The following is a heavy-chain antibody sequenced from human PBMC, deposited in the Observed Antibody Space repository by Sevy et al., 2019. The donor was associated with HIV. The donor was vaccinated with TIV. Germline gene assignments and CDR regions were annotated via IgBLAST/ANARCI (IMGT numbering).Heavy chain of an antibody. CDR2: ISSSGSTI. D-gene: IGHD2-8*02. V-gene: IGHV3-48*03. Sequence: GGSLRLSCAAPGFTFSSYEMNWVRQAPGKGLEWVSYISSSGSTIYYADSVKGRFTISRDNAKNSLYLQMNSLRAEDTAVYYCASIRGVTSHKDYYYGMDVWGQGTTVTVSS. J-gene: IGHJ6*02. CDR3: ASIRGVTSHKDYYYGMDV. CDR1: GFTFSSYE.